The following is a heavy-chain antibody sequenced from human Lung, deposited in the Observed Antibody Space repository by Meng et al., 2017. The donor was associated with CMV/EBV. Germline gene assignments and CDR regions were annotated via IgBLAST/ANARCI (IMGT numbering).Heavy chain of an antibody. CDR2: VLYDGTT. V-gene: IGHV4-39*01. D-gene: IGHD2-21*01. CDR3: ARHKVWFSGMDV. CDR1: GGSITENNY. Sequence: GSLRLSCTVSGGSITENNYWGWIRQSPGKGLEWIGSVLYDGTTYYNPSLVGRLTVSLDTAKKQFSVKLSSVTAADTAAYYCARHKVWFSGMDVRGQGTTVTVSS. J-gene: IGHJ6*02.